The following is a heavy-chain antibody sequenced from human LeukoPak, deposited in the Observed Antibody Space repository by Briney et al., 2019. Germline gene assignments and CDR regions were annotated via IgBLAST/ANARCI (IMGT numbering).Heavy chain of an antibody. Sequence: GGSLRLSCAASGFTFSNTWMNWVRQAPGKGLEWVSHISSGSTTIYYADSVKGRITISRDNAKNSLFLQMNSLRDEDTAVYYCSRRFDSWGQGTLVTVSS. J-gene: IGHJ4*02. V-gene: IGHV3-48*02. CDR2: ISSGSTTI. CDR3: SRRFDS. CDR1: GFTFSNTW.